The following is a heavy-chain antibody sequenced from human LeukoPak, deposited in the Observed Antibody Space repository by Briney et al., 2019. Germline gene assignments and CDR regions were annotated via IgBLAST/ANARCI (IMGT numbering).Heavy chain of an antibody. D-gene: IGHD2-21*01. Sequence: ASVKVSCKASGYTFTGYYMHWVRQAPGQGLEWMGWINPNSGGTNYAQKFQGRVTMTRDTSISTAYMELSRLSSVTAADTAVYYCAGRLGCTKNCYYENWGQGILVTVSS. CDR1: GYTFTGYY. V-gene: IGHV1-2*02. CDR3: AGRLGCTKNCYYEN. CDR2: INPNSGGT. J-gene: IGHJ4*02.